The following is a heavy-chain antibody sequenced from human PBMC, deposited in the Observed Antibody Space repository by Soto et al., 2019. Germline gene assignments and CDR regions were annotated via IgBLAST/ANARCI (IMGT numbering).Heavy chain of an antibody. D-gene: IGHD3-16*02. V-gene: IGHV3-23*01. CDR1: GLSYSRYA. J-gene: IGHJ4*02. Sequence: GGSLRLSCSGSGLSYSRYAMSWGRQSAGKGMEEVSAVSESGDTTFYADSVRGRFAISRDNSNNSCYLQISDLRGEDTAVYYCAKKSKGYTGSYFDHWSQGIPVTVCS. CDR2: VSESGDTT. CDR3: AKKSKGYTGSYFDH.